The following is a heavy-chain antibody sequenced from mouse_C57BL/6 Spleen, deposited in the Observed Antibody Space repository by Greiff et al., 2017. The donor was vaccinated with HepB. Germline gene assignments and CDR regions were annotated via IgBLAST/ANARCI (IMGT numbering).Heavy chain of an antibody. J-gene: IGHJ3*01. V-gene: IGHV1-82*01. D-gene: IGHD2-5*01. CDR2: IYPGDGDT. CDR3: SRAPNSNYEAWFAY. Sequence: QVQLKQSGPELVKPGASVKISCKASGYAFSSSWMNWVKQRPGKGLEWIGRIYPGDGDTNYNGKFKGKATLTADKSSSTAYMQLSSLTSEDSAVYFCSRAPNSNYEAWFAYWGQGTLVTVSA. CDR1: GYAFSSSW.